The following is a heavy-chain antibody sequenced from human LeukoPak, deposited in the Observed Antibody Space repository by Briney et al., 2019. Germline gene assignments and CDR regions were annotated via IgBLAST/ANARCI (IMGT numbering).Heavy chain of an antibody. V-gene: IGHV3-53*01. CDR3: ASLSGFADALDI. Sequence: GGSLRLSCAASGFTVSSNYMSWVRQAPGKGLEWVSVIHSGGSTYYADSVKGRFTISRDNSKNTLYLQMNSLRAEDTAIYYCASLSGFADALDIWGQGTMVTVSS. D-gene: IGHD3-9*01. CDR2: IHSGGST. CDR1: GFTVSSNY. J-gene: IGHJ3*02.